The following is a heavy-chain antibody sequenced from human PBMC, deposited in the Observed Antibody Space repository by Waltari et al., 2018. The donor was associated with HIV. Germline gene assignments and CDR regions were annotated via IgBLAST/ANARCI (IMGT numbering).Heavy chain of an antibody. CDR1: GDSITTSF. V-gene: IGHV4-59*01. Sequence: QVQLQESGPGLVKPSETLSLTCSVSGDSITTSFWNWIRQPPGKGLEWIGYIYYSGNANYNPSLKSRVSMSLDTSRNQFSLKLTSVTAADAAVYYCARGGTFDSAGHYLFVSWGQGTLVTVSS. CDR3: ARGGTFDSAGHYLFVS. CDR2: IYYSGNA. J-gene: IGHJ4*02. D-gene: IGHD3-22*01.